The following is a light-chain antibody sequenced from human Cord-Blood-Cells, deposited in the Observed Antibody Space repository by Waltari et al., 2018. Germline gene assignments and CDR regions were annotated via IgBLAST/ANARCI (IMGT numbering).Light chain of an antibody. CDR3: SSYTSSSTWV. Sequence: QSALTQPASVSGSPGQSITTSCTGTSSDVGGYNYVSWYQQYPGKAPKLMIYDVSKRPSGVSNRFSGSKSGNTASLTISGLQAEDEADYYCSSYTSSSTWVFGGGTKLTVL. J-gene: IGLJ3*02. CDR2: DVS. CDR1: SSDVGGYNY. V-gene: IGLV2-14*01.